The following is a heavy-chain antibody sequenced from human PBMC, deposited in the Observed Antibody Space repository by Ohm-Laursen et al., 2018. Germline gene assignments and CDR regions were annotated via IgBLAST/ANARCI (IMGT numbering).Heavy chain of an antibody. D-gene: IGHD4/OR15-4a*01. CDR2: IYTSGST. CDR3: ARDTKVLSDWFDP. J-gene: IGHJ5*02. Sequence: GTLSLTCTVSGGSISSYYWSWIRQPAGKGLEWIGRIYTSGSTNYNPSLKSRVTMSVDTSKSQFSLKLSSVTAADTAVYYCARDTKVLSDWFDPWGQGTLVTVSS. CDR1: GGSISSYY. V-gene: IGHV4-4*07.